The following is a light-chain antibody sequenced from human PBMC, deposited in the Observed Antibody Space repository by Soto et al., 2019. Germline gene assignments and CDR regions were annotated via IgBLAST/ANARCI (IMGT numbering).Light chain of an antibody. V-gene: IGKV3-15*01. J-gene: IGKJ1*01. CDR1: QGVSRK. Sequence: DIVMTQSPATLSVAPGERVTFSCRASQGVSRKLAWYQHKPGQAPRLLISGASTGATGIPARFSGSGSGTDFTLTVSSLEPEDFALYYCLQHNSYPWTFGQGTKVEIK. CDR3: LQHNSYPWT. CDR2: GAS.